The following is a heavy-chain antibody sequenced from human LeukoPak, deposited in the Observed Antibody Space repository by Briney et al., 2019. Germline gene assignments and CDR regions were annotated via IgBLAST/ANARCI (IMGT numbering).Heavy chain of an antibody. CDR3: ASIAAAGLDAFDF. D-gene: IGHD6-13*01. CDR2: ISYDGYDK. CDR1: GFTFNDYA. Sequence: PGGSLRLSCAASGFTFNDYAMYWVRQAPGKGLEWVTLISYDGYDKSYADSVKGRFTISRDNSKNTLYLQMNRLRTEDTAVYYCASIAAAGLDAFDFWGQGTMVTVSS. J-gene: IGHJ3*01. V-gene: IGHV3-30-3*01.